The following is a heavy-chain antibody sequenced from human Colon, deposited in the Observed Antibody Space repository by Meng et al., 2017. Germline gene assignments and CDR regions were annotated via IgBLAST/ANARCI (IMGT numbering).Heavy chain of an antibody. D-gene: IGHD3-22*01. CDR2: IRSESNSYAT. Sequence: EVQLVESGGGLVQPGGSLKLSCAASGFTFSASAIYWVRQASGKGLEWVGRIRSESNSYATAYAASVKGRFTMSRDDSKNTAYLEMNSLKTEDTAVYYCTVQLVVSGFDNWGQGTLVTVSS. CDR3: TVQLVVSGFDN. CDR1: GFTFSASA. J-gene: IGHJ4*02. V-gene: IGHV3-73*01.